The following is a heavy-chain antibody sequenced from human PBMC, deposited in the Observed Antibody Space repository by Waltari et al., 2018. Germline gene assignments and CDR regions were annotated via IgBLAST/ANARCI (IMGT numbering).Heavy chain of an antibody. J-gene: IGHJ3*02. V-gene: IGHV3-33*08. Sequence: QVQLVESGGGVVQPGRSLRLSCAASGFTFSSYGMHWVRQAPGKGLEWVAVIWYDGSNKYYADAVKGRFTISRDNSKNTLYLQMNSLRAEDTAMYYCARGKYCSGGSCYDAFDIWGQGTMVTVSS. D-gene: IGHD2-15*01. CDR2: IWYDGSNK. CDR1: GFTFSSYG. CDR3: ARGKYCSGGSCYDAFDI.